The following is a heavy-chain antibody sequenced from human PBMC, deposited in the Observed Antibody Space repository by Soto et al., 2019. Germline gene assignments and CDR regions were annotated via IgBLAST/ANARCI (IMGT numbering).Heavy chain of an antibody. V-gene: IGHV1-46*01. D-gene: IGHD3-22*01. CDR2: INPSGGST. CDR1: GYPFTNFY. J-gene: IGHJ4*02. CDR3: ARADYYGSSGYHLDY. Sequence: QVQVAQSGAEVKRPGASVKVSCWASGYPFTNFYIHCVRQAPGQGLEWMGIINPSGGSTAYAQKFLGRVTMTRDTSTSTVYMEVSRLRSEDTAVYYCARADYYGSSGYHLDYWGQGTLVTVSS.